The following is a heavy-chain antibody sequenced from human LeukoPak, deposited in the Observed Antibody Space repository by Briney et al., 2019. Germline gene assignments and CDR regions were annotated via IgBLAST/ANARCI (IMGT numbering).Heavy chain of an antibody. J-gene: IGHJ4*02. Sequence: GGSLRLSCAASGFTFSSYAMSWVRQAPGKGLEWVSAISGSGGNTFYADSVKGRFTISRDNSKNTLYLQINSLRAEDTAVYYCAKDGVLSAAGPRYFDYWGQGTLVTVSS. CDR2: ISGSGGNT. V-gene: IGHV3-23*01. D-gene: IGHD6-13*01. CDR1: GFTFSSYA. CDR3: AKDGVLSAAGPRYFDY.